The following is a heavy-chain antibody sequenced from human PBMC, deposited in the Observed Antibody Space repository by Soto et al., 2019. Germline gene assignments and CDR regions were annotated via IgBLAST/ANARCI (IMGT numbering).Heavy chain of an antibody. V-gene: IGHV3-23*01. CDR3: AKNSAATIRVGYDY. Sequence: EVQLLESGGGLVQPGGSLRLSCAASGLTFSTYALSWVRQAPGKGLEWVSAITGNGGSTYYADSVKGRFTISRDNSKSTLYLQMKSLRVGDTAVYYCAKNSAATIRVGYDYWGQGTLVTVSS. CDR1: GLTFSTYA. D-gene: IGHD5-12*01. CDR2: ITGNGGST. J-gene: IGHJ4*02.